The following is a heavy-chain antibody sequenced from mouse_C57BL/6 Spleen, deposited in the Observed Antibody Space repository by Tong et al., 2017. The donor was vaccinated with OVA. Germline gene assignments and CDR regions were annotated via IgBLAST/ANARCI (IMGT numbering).Heavy chain of an antibody. D-gene: IGHD2-4*01. Sequence: EVQLQESGGGLVKPGGSLKLSCAASGFTFSDYYMYWVRQTPEKRLEWVATISDGGSYTYYPDSVKGRFTISRDNAKNNLYLQMSSLKSEDTAMYYCASPYYDYAAWFAYWGQGTLVTVSA. CDR1: GFTFSDYY. V-gene: IGHV5-4*02. CDR3: ASPYYDYAAWFAY. J-gene: IGHJ3*01. CDR2: ISDGGSYT.